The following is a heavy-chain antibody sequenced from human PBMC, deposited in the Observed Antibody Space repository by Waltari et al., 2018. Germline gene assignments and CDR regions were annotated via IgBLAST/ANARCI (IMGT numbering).Heavy chain of an antibody. Sequence: QVQLVESGGGVVQPGRSLRLSCAASGFTFSSYGMHWVRQAPGKGLAWVAVIWYDGSNKYYADSVKGRFTISRDNSKNTLYLQMNSLRAEDTAVYYCARDWDSSSWLDYWGQGTLVTVS. CDR3: ARDWDSSSWLDY. J-gene: IGHJ4*02. D-gene: IGHD6-13*01. CDR1: GFTFSSYG. CDR2: IWYDGSNK. V-gene: IGHV3-33*01.